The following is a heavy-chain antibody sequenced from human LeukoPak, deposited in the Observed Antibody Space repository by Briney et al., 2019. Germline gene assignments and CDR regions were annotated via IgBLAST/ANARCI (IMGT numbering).Heavy chain of an antibody. J-gene: IGHJ4*02. V-gene: IGHV3-23*01. CDR2: ISGSGGST. Sequence: GGSLRLSCAASGFTFSSYAMSWVRQAPGKGLEWVSAISGSGGSTYYADSVKGRFTISRDNSKNTLYLQMNSLRAEDTAVYYCATALTIRSGGGAKFDYWGQGTLVTVSS. D-gene: IGHD3-3*01. CDR1: GFTFSSYA. CDR3: ATALTIRSGGGAKFDY.